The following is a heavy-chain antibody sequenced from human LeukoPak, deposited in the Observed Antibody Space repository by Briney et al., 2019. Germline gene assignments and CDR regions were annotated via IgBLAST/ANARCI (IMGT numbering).Heavy chain of an antibody. D-gene: IGHD2-2*01. CDR3: ARDLNCGSTDCYYYYYYMDV. V-gene: IGHV4-59*12. Sequence: SETLSLTCTVPGGSISSYYWSWIRQPPGKGLEWIGYIYYSGSTNYNPSLKSRVTISVDTSKNQFSLKLSSVTAADTAVYYCARDLNCGSTDCYYYYYYMDVWGKGTTVTVSS. CDR1: GGSISSYY. J-gene: IGHJ6*03. CDR2: IYYSGST.